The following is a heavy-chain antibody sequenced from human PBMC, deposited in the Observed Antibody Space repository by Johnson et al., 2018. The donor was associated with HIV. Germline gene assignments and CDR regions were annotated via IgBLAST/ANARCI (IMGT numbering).Heavy chain of an antibody. CDR2: IYSGGST. CDR3: AKVARYGGSGWVDAFDI. Sequence: VQLVESGGGLIQPGGSLRLSCAASGFTVSSNYMSWVRQAPGKGLEWVSVIYSGGSTYYADSVKGRFTISRDNSKNTVFLQMNTRRADDTAVYYCAKVARYGGSGWVDAFDIWGQGTMVTVS. J-gene: IGHJ3*02. V-gene: IGHV3-66*03. D-gene: IGHD6-19*01. CDR1: GFTVSSNY.